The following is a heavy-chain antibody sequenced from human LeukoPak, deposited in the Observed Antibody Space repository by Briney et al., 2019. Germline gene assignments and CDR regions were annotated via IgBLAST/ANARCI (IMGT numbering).Heavy chain of an antibody. J-gene: IGHJ4*02. CDR1: GDSISGYS. D-gene: IGHD6-6*01. CDR2: MDTGGST. CDR3: ASAYSSSSVIDY. Sequence: SETLSLTCTVSGDSISGYSWNWIRQPAGKGLQWIGRMDTGGSTKYNPSLRSRVTMSADTSKNQFSLKLSSVTAADTAVYYCASAYSSSSVIDYWGQGTLVTVSS. V-gene: IGHV4-4*07.